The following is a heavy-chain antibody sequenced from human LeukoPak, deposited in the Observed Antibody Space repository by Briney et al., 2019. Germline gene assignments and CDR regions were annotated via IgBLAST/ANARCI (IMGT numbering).Heavy chain of an antibody. Sequence: PSETLSLTCTVSGGSISSYYWSWIRQPPGKGLEWIGRIYRSGSTNYNPSLKSRVTMSVDTSKNQFSLKLSSVTAADTAVYYCARVRCSGGSCPYYYYYYYMDVWGKGTTVTVSS. CDR2: IYRSGST. CDR3: ARVRCSGGSCPYYYYYYYMDV. D-gene: IGHD2-15*01. CDR1: GGSISSYY. J-gene: IGHJ6*03. V-gene: IGHV4-4*07.